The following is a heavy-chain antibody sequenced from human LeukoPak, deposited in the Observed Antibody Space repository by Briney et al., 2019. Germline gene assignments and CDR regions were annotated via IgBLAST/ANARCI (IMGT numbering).Heavy chain of an antibody. CDR1: GGSFSGYY. CDR2: INHSGST. V-gene: IGHV4-34*01. J-gene: IGHJ5*02. CDR3: AREDYLNWFDP. Sequence: SETLSLTCAVYGGSFSGYYWSWIRQPPGKGLEWIGEINHSGSTNYNPSLKSRVTISVDTSKNQFSLKLSSVTAADTAVYYCAREDYLNWFDPWGQGTLVTVSS. D-gene: IGHD3-10*01.